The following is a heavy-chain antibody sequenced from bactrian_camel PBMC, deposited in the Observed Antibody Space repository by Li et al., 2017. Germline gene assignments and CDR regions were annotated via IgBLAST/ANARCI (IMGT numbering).Heavy chain of an antibody. D-gene: IGHD1*01. CDR2: IVTLGGLP. CDR3: AADLVTDEPSLVEREYYY. V-gene: IGHV3S54*01. Sequence: HVQLVESGGGSVQAGGSLRLSCEVSGITEGTNCIGWFRQDPGKEREGAAAIVTLGGLPYYADSVNGRFTISADKSKNALYLQMNSLKFEDTATYYCAADLVTDEPSLVEREYYYWGQGTQVTVS. CDR1: GITEGTNC. J-gene: IGHJ4*01.